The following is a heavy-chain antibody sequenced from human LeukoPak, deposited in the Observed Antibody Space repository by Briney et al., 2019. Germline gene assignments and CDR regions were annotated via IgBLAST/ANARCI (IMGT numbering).Heavy chain of an antibody. D-gene: IGHD6-19*01. CDR2: IIPIFGTA. J-gene: IGHJ4*02. CDR1: GGTFSIYA. CDR3: ACFIAVAGSFDY. V-gene: IGHV1-69*13. Sequence: ASVKVSCKASGGTFSIYAISWVRQAPGQGLEWMGGIIPIFGTANYTQKFQGRVTITADESTSTAYMELSSLRSEDTAVYYCACFIAVAGSFDYWGQGTLVTVSS.